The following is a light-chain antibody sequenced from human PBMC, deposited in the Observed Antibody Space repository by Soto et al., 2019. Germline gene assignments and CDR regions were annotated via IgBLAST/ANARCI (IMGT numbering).Light chain of an antibody. CDR2: HAS. CDR3: QQYDNYPLT. V-gene: IGKV1-5*01. J-gene: IGKJ4*01. Sequence: DIQMTQSPATLSASVGDRVTITCRASQSVRSWLAWYQQKPGTAPKLLIFHASRLESGVPSRFSGSASGTEFTLTISSLQPDDFATYYCQQYDNYPLTVGGGTKVDIK. CDR1: QSVRSW.